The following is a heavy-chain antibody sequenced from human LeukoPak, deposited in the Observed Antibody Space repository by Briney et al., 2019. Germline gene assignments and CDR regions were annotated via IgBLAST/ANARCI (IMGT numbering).Heavy chain of an antibody. CDR2: IYSGSST. CDR1: GFTVSSNY. D-gene: IGHD6-13*01. V-gene: IGHV3-53*01. Sequence: GGSLRLSCAASGFTVSSNYMSWVRQAPGKGLEWVSVIYSGSSTYYADSVKGRFTISRDNSKNTLYLQMNSLRAEDTAVYYCARRSRSSSWYYYYGMDVWGQGTTVTVSS. CDR3: ARRSRSSSWYYYYGMDV. J-gene: IGHJ6*02.